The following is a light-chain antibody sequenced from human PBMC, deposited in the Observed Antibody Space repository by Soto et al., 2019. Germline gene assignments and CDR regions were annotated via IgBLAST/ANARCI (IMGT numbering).Light chain of an antibody. J-gene: IGKJ4*01. Sequence: EIVLTQSPGTLSLSPGERATLSCRTSQTITPTFLAWYQQKPGQAPRLLIYGASSRATDIPDRFSGSGSGTDFTLTISKLEAEDVAVYYCQQYGVSPTFGGGTKVEIK. CDR3: QQYGVSPT. V-gene: IGKV3-20*01. CDR1: QTITPTF. CDR2: GAS.